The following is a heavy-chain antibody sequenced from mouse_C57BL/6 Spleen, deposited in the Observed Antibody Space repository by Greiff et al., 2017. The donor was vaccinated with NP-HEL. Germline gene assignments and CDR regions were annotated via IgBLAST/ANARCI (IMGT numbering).Heavy chain of an antibody. CDR1: GYTSTSYW. CDR3: ARENYYYGSSYDY. D-gene: IGHD1-1*01. CDR2: IHPNSGST. Sequence: QVQLQQPGAELVKPGASVKLSCKASGYTSTSYWMHWVKQRPGQGLEWIGMIHPNSGSTNYNEKFKSKATLTVDKSSSTAYMQLSSLTSEDSAVYYCARENYYYGSSYDYWGQGTTLTVSS. V-gene: IGHV1-64*01. J-gene: IGHJ2*01.